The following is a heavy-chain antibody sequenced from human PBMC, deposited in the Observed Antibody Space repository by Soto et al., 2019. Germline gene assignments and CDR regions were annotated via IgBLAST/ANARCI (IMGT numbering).Heavy chain of an antibody. Sequence: KPGGSLRLSCAASGFTFSSYSMNWVRQAPGKGLEWVSSISSSSYIYYADSVKGRFTISRDNAKNSLYLQMNSLRAEDTAVYYCARRSGSIAFEIWGQGTMVTVSS. CDR3: ARRSGSIAFEI. CDR2: ISSSSYI. CDR1: GFTFSSYS. D-gene: IGHD2-15*01. J-gene: IGHJ3*02. V-gene: IGHV3-21*01.